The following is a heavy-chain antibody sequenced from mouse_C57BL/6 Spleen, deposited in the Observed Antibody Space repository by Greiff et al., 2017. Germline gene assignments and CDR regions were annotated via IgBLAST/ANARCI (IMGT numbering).Heavy chain of an antibody. CDR2: IDPEDGDT. J-gene: IGHJ3*01. CDR1: GFNIKDYY. CDR3: TRGTGTWFAY. D-gene: IGHD4-1*01. V-gene: IGHV14-1*01. Sequence: VQLQQSGAELVRPGASVKLSCTASGFNIKDYYMHWVKQRPEQGLEWIGRIDPEDGDTESAPKFQGKATMTADPSSNTAYLQRSSLASEDTAVYYWTRGTGTWFAYWGQGTLVTVSA.